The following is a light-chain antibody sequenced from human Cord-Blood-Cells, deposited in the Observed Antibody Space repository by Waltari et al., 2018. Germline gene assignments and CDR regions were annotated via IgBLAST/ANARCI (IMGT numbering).Light chain of an antibody. J-gene: IGKJ1*01. CDR2: DTS. V-gene: IGKV3-11*01. CDR3: QQRSNWPWT. Sequence: EIVLTQSPATLSLSPGERATLSGRASQSVSSYLAWYQRKPGQAPRLLIYDTSNRATGIPARFSASGSGTDFTLTISSLEPEDFAVYYCQQRSNWPWTFGQGTKVEIK. CDR1: QSVSSY.